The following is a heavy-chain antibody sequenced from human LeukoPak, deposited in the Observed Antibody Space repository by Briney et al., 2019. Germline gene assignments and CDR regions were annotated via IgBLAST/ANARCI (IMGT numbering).Heavy chain of an antibody. D-gene: IGHD2-15*01. CDR3: ARIYCSGGSCYGGMDV. V-gene: IGHV3-30*02. Sequence: GGSLRLSCAASGFTFSSYGMHWVRQAPGKGLEWVAFIRYDGSNKYYADSVKGRFTISRDNAKNSLYLQMNSLRAEDTAVYYCARIYCSGGSCYGGMDVWGQGTTVTVSS. CDR2: IRYDGSNK. CDR1: GFTFSSYG. J-gene: IGHJ6*02.